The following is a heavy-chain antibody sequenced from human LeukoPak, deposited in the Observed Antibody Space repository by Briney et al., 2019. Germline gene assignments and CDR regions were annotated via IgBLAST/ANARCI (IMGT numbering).Heavy chain of an antibody. CDR1: GDSISSSSYY. D-gene: IGHD3-10*01. J-gene: IGHJ4*02. CDR3: ASRGGVYGSGSYYNPHFDY. V-gene: IGHV4-39*01. Sequence: SETLSLTCTVSGDSISSSSYYWGWIRQPPGKGLEWIGSIYYSGSTYYNPSLKSRVTISVDTSKNQFSLKLSSVTAADTAVYYCASRGGVYGSGSYYNPHFDYWGQGTPVTVSS. CDR2: IYYSGST.